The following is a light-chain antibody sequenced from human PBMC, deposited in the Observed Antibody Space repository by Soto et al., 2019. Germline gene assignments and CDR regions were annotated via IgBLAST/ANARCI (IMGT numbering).Light chain of an antibody. Sequence: QSALTQPASVSGSPGQSITISCNGTSSDVGGYNYVSWYQQHPGKAPRFMIYEVSNRPPGVSDRFSGSKSANTASLTISGLQAEDEADYYCSSYTSSSNVFGTGTKLTVL. V-gene: IGLV2-14*01. J-gene: IGLJ1*01. CDR1: SSDVGGYNY. CDR2: EVS. CDR3: SSYTSSSNV.